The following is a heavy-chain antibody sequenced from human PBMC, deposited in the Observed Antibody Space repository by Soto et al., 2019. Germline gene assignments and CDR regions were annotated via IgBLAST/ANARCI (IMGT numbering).Heavy chain of an antibody. D-gene: IGHD6-19*01. Sequence: QLHQQQWGAGLLKPSETLSLTCAVYGGCFSGYFWNWIRQSPGKGLEWIGKVNHNGRNNYNPSPKSRVPISLDMSKNQISLKLTSVTAADTAVYYCARGGSSDWQVAFDFWGQGTMVTVSS. CDR2: VNHNGRN. CDR3: ARGGSSDWQVAFDF. CDR1: GGCFSGYF. V-gene: IGHV4-34*01. J-gene: IGHJ3*01.